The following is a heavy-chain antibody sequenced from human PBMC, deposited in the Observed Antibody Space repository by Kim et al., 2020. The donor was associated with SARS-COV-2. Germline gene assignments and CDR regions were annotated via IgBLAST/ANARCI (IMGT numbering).Heavy chain of an antibody. CDR2: IKQDGGEK. CDR1: GFTFSDFW. V-gene: IGHV3-7*01. Sequence: GGSLRLSCAVSGFTFSDFWMSWVRQAPGKGLEWVANIKQDGGEKYYANSVKGRFTISRDNAKNSLYLQMNSLRAEDTAVYYCARDPNSWALDYWGQGTL. D-gene: IGHD6-13*01. J-gene: IGHJ4*02. CDR3: ARDPNSWALDY.